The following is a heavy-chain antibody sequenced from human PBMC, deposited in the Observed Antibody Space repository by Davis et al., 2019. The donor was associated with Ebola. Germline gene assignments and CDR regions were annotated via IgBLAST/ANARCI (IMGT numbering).Heavy chain of an antibody. Sequence: GGSLRLSCAASGFTFSDYYMSWIRQTPGRGLEWVAFISGSSSAVSYSASVRGRFTISRDTPKNFLYLQMDSLRREDTAIYYCAKTMGWLQQSGEEYFQKWGQGTLVTVSS. J-gene: IGHJ1*01. CDR3: AKTMGWLQQSGEEYFQK. D-gene: IGHD6-19*01. CDR2: ISGSSSAV. CDR1: GFTFSDYY. V-gene: IGHV3-11*01.